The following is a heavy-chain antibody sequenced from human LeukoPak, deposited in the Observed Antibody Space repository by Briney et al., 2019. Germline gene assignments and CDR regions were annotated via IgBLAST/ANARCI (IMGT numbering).Heavy chain of an antibody. CDR2: IIPIFGTA. D-gene: IGHD1-26*01. CDR3: ALEVGATQAFDI. Sequence: SVKVSCKASGGTFSSYAISWVRQALGQGLEWMGGIIPIFGTANYAQKFQGRVTITTDESTSTAYMELSSLRSEDTAVYYCALEVGATQAFDIWGQGTMVTVSS. CDR1: GGTFSSYA. J-gene: IGHJ3*02. V-gene: IGHV1-69*05.